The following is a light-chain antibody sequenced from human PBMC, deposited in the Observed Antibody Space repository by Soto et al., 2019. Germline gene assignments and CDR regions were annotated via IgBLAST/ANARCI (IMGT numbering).Light chain of an antibody. Sequence: QSVLTQPASVSGSPGQSITISCTGTSSDVGGYNYVSWYQHHPGKAPKLMIFDVSNRPSGVSNRFSGSKSGNTASLTISGPQPGAEADYYCSSYTTGNTRQIAFGPGTKV. CDR2: DVS. CDR3: SSYTTGNTRQIA. V-gene: IGLV2-14*03. CDR1: SSDVGGYNY. J-gene: IGLJ1*01.